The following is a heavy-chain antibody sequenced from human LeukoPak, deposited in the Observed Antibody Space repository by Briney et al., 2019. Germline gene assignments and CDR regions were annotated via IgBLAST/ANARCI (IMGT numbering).Heavy chain of an antibody. CDR2: INPNSGGT. Sequence: GASVKVSCKASGYTFTGYYVHWVRQAPGQGLEWMGWINPNSGGTNYAQKFRGRVTMTRDTSISTAYMELSRLRSDDTAVYYCARGDHYDILTGYQTPSHLSDYWGQGTLVTVSS. D-gene: IGHD3-9*01. CDR3: ARGDHYDILTGYQTPSHLSDY. V-gene: IGHV1-2*02. J-gene: IGHJ4*02. CDR1: GYTFTGYY.